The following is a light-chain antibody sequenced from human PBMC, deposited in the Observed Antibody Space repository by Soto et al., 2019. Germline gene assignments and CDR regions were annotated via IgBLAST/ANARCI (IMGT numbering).Light chain of an antibody. V-gene: IGKV3-20*01. J-gene: IGKJ1*01. CDR1: QSLTNRDFTWDY. Sequence: EIVLTQSPGILSLSPGERATLSCRASQSLTNRDFTWDYLAWYQQKPGQAPRVLIYGASRRATGIPDRFSGSGSGTDFTLTITRLAPEDFAMYYCHQYQSLPWTFGQGTEVEVK. CDR2: GAS. CDR3: HQYQSLPWT.